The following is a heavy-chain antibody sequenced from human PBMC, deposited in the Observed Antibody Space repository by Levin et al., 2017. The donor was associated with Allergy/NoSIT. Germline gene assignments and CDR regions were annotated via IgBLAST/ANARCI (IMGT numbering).Heavy chain of an antibody. V-gene: IGHV1-2*06. D-gene: IGHD4-17*01. J-gene: IGHJ4*02. CDR2: INPNSGGT. CDR3: ARDLRGGSTVTGPFYLPDY. CDR1: GYTFTGYY. Sequence: ASVKVSCKASGYTFTGYYMHWVRQAPGQGLEWMGRINPNSGGTNYAQKFQGRVTMTRDTSISTAYMELSRLRSDDTAVYYCARDLRGGSTVTGPFYLPDYWGQGTLVTVSS.